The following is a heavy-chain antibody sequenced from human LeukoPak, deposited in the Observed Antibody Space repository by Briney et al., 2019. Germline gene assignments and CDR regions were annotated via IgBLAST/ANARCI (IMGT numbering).Heavy chain of an antibody. CDR2: INWNGGST. J-gene: IGHJ4*02. CDR1: GFTFSSYS. Sequence: GGSLRLSCAASGFTFSSYSMNWVRQAPGKGLEWVSGINWNGGSTGYADSVKGRFTISRDNAKNSLYLQMNSLRAEDTALYYCARDRQWENFDYWGQGTLVTVSS. V-gene: IGHV3-20*04. CDR3: ARDRQWENFDY. D-gene: IGHD1-26*01.